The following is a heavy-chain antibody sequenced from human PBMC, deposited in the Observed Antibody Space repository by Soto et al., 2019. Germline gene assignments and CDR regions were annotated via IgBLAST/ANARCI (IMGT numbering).Heavy chain of an antibody. CDR3: ARSISP. V-gene: IGHV4-31*01. D-gene: IGHD3-3*01. J-gene: IGHJ5*02. CDR2: IYYSGCT. CDR1: GGSISSGGYY. Sequence: QVQLQESGPGLVKPSQTLSLTCTVSGGSISSGGYYWSWSRQHPGKGLGWIGYIYYSGCTYYNPSLKHLVTISINTSKNQFSFRLSSVTAADTAVYYCARSISPWGQGTLVTVSS.